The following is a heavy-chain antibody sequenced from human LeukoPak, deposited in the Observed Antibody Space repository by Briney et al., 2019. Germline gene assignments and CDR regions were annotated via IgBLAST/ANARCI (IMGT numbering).Heavy chain of an antibody. Sequence: ASAKVSCKASGYTFSGYYMHWVRQAPGQGLEWMGIINPSGGSTSYAQKFQGRVTMTRDMSTSTVYMELSSLRSEDTAVYYCASGIAARAWFDPWGQGTLVTVSS. CDR1: GYTFSGYY. J-gene: IGHJ5*02. V-gene: IGHV1-46*01. D-gene: IGHD6-6*01. CDR2: INPSGGST. CDR3: ASGIAARAWFDP.